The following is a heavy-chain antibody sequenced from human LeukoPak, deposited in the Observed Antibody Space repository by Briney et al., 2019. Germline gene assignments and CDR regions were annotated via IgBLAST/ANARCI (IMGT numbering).Heavy chain of an antibody. D-gene: IGHD3-3*01. CDR3: AKAFYDFWSGGRYGMDV. CDR2: ISYDGSNK. J-gene: IGHJ6*02. V-gene: IGHV3-30*18. Sequence: PGGSLRLSCAASGFTFSSYGMHWVRQAPGKGLEWVAVISYDGSNKYYADSVKGRFTISRDNSKNTPYLQMNSLRAEDTAVYYCAKAFYDFWSGGRYGMDVWGQGTTVTVSS. CDR1: GFTFSSYG.